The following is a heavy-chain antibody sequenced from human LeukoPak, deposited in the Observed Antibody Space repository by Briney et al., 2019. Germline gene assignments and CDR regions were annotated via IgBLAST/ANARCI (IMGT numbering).Heavy chain of an antibody. CDR2: ISSSGSAM. CDR1: GFTFRSYE. D-gene: IGHD2-15*01. J-gene: IGHJ4*02. V-gene: IGHV3-48*03. CDR3: VRDGRYCSGGRCFPI. Sequence: PGGSLRLSCAASGFTFRSYEMNWVRQAPRKGLEWVSFISSSGSAMYYADSVKGRFTISRDNAKNSLYLQMNSLRAEDTALYYCVRDGRYCSGGRCFPIWGRGTLVTVST.